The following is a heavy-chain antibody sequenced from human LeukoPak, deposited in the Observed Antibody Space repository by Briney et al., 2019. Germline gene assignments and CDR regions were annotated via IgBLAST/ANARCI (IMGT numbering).Heavy chain of an antibody. CDR1: GGSISSGGYY. D-gene: IGHD4-17*01. CDR2: IYYSGST. V-gene: IGHV4-31*03. Sequence: SETLSLTCTVSGGSISSGGYYWSWIRQHPGKGLEWIGYIYYSGSTYYNPSLKSRVTISVDTSKNQFSLKLSSVTAADTAVYYCARETYGDYTRWLYWYFDLWGRGTLVTVSS. CDR3: ARETYGDYTRWLYWYFDL. J-gene: IGHJ2*01.